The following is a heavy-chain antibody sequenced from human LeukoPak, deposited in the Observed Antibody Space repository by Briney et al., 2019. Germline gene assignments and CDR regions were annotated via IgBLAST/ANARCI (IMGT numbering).Heavy chain of an antibody. CDR1: GYTFTGYY. CDR2: INPNSGDT. J-gene: IGHJ5*02. V-gene: IGHV1-2*02. CDR3: ARGRIIAVAGTEDWFDP. D-gene: IGHD6-19*01. Sequence: GASVKVSCKASGYTFTGYYMHWVRQAPGQGLEWMGWINPNSGDTNYAQKFQGRVTMTRDTSISTAHMELSRLRSDDTAVYYCARGRIIAVAGTEDWFDPWGQGTLVTVSS.